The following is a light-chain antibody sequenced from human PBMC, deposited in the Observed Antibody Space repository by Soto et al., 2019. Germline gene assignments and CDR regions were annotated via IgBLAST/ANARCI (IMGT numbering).Light chain of an antibody. V-gene: IGKV1-39*01. CDR1: QNINTY. Sequence: DIQMTQSPSSLSASVGDSFTITCRASQNINTYLNWYRQKPGTAPKLLIYATSILQSGVPSRFSATGSGTDFTLTISSLQREDFATYYCQQSYTAPRTFGQGTKLELK. CDR2: ATS. CDR3: QQSYTAPRT. J-gene: IGKJ2*02.